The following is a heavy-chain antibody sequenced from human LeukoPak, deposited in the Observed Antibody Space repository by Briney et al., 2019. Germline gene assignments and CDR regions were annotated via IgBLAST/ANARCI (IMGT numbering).Heavy chain of an antibody. V-gene: IGHV3-23*01. D-gene: IGHD6-13*01. CDR2: ITGSGGNT. J-gene: IGHJ6*02. CDR1: GFTFSNCA. Sequence: GGSLRLSCAASGFTFSNCAMSWVRQAPEKGLEWVSGITGSGGNTYYADSVKGRFTISKDNSKNTVYLQMSSLRVDDTAVYYCAKAASSSWPSYYYGMDVWGQGTTVTVSS. CDR3: AKAASSSWPSYYYGMDV.